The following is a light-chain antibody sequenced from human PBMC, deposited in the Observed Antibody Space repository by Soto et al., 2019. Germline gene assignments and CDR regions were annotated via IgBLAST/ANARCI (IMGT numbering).Light chain of an antibody. CDR3: QQCYSTPLT. V-gene: IGKV1-39*01. J-gene: IGKJ4*01. Sequence: DIQMTQSPSSLSASVGDRVTITCRASQTLRSYLNWYQQKPGKAPKLLINAASSLQSGVPSRFSGSGSGTDFTLTISSLQPEDFATYFCQQCYSTPLTFGGGTKVEIK. CDR2: AAS. CDR1: QTLRSY.